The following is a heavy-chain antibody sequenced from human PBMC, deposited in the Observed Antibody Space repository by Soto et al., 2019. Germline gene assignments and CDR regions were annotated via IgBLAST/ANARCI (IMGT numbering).Heavy chain of an antibody. Sequence: SETLSLTCAVYGGSFSGYYWSWIRQPPGKGLEWIGEINHSGSTNYNPPLKSRVTISVDTSKNQCSLKLSSVTAADTAVHYCAREDQDYYDSSGNTFDYWGQGTLVTVSS. J-gene: IGHJ4*02. D-gene: IGHD3-22*01. CDR1: GGSFSGYY. V-gene: IGHV4-34*01. CDR3: AREDQDYYDSSGNTFDY. CDR2: INHSGST.